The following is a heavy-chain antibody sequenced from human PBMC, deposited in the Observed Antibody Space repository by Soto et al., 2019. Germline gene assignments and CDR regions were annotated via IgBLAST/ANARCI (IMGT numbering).Heavy chain of an antibody. J-gene: IGHJ6*03. V-gene: IGHV4-59*01. CDR2: IYYSGST. D-gene: IGHD1-26*01. CDR1: GGSISSYY. CDR3: ARIWEDPIDYYYYYYMDV. Sequence: SETLSFTCTVSGGSISSYYWSWIRQPPGKGLEWIGYIYYSGSTNYNPSLKSRVTISVDTSKNQFSLKLSSVTAADTAVYYCARIWEDPIDYYYYYYMDVWGKGTTVTVSS.